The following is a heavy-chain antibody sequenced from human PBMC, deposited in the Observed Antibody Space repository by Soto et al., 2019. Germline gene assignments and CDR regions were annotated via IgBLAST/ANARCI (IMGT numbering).Heavy chain of an antibody. D-gene: IGHD5-18*01. V-gene: IGHV3-23*01. Sequence: LRLSCAASGFTFSSYAMSWVRQAPGKGLEWVSAISGSGGSTYYADAVKGRFTISRDNSKNTLYLQMNSLRAEDTAVSYCANGVKTATADYFDLGGQGALVTVS. CDR3: ANGVKTATADYFDL. CDR2: ISGSGGST. J-gene: IGHJ4*02. CDR1: GFTFSSYA.